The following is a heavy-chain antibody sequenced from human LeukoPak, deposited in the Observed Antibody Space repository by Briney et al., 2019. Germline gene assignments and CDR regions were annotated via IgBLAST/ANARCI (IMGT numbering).Heavy chain of an antibody. J-gene: IGHJ5*02. CDR3: AAHRSSWYLQYNWFDP. V-gene: IGHV1-2*02. CDR1: GYTFTGYY. Sequence: ASVKVSCKASGYTFTGYYMHWVRQAPGQGLEWMGWINPNSGGTNYAQKLQGRVTMTTDTSTSTAYMELRSLRSDDTAVYYCAAHRSSWYLQYNWFDPWGQGTLVTVSS. CDR2: INPNSGGT. D-gene: IGHD6-13*01.